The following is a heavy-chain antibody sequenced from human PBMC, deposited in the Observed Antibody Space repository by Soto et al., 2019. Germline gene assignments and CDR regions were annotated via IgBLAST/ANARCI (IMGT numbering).Heavy chain of an antibody. Sequence: GGSLRLSCAASGFTFSRFELHWVRQAPGKGLEWISYISSSGSTAYYASSVVGRFTISRDNANNSVYLQMDSLRAEDTALYYCTRAAWFPYLSFYWGQGALVTVSS. CDR2: ISSSGSTA. V-gene: IGHV3-48*03. J-gene: IGHJ4*02. D-gene: IGHD3-10*01. CDR3: TRAAWFPYLSFY. CDR1: GFTFSRFE.